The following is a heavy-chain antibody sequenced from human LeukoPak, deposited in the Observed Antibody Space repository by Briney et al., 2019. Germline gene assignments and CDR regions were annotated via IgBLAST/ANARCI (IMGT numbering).Heavy chain of an antibody. Sequence: GASVTVSCTASGYTFTGYYMHWVRQAPGQGLEWMGWINPDSGGTNYAQKFQGRVTMTRDTSISTAYMELSRLTSDDTAVYYCARDLSGVRGVIYWGQGTLVTVSS. V-gene: IGHV1-2*02. CDR1: GYTFTGYY. CDR3: ARDLSGVRGVIY. J-gene: IGHJ4*02. CDR2: INPDSGGT. D-gene: IGHD3-10*01.